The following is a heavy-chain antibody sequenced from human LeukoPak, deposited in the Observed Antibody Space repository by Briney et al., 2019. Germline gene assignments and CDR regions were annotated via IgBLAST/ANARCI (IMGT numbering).Heavy chain of an antibody. CDR3: AREVGGDYADYFDY. D-gene: IGHD4-17*01. CDR2: IHYSGST. Sequence: SETLSLTCTVSGGSISSGGYYWSWIRQHPGKGLEWIGYIHYSGSTYYNPPLKSRVTLSVDTSENQFSLKLSSVTAADTAVYYCAREVGGDYADYFDYWGQGTLVTVSS. V-gene: IGHV4-31*03. J-gene: IGHJ4*02. CDR1: GGSISSGGYY.